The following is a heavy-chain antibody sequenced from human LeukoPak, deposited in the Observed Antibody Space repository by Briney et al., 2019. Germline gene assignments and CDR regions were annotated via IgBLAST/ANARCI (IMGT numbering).Heavy chain of an antibody. J-gene: IGHJ5*02. CDR1: GFTFSTYG. Sequence: GGSLRLSCAAAGFTFSTYGMTWVRQAPGKGLEWVSAIGGSGVSTYCADSVKGRFTISRDNSRNTLYLQMNSLRAEDTAVYYCAKDLMRDRWFGESWGQGTLVTISS. D-gene: IGHD3-10*01. CDR3: AKDLMRDRWFGES. V-gene: IGHV3-23*01. CDR2: IGGSGVST.